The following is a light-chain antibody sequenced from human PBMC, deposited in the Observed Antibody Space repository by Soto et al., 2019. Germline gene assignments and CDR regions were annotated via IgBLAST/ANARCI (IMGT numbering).Light chain of an antibody. V-gene: IGLV2-14*01. CDR2: AVS. Sequence: QSVLTQPASVSGSPGQSITITCTGTSSDVGGYNHVSWYQHSPGKAPKLILFAVSDRPSGVSHRFSGSKSGNTASLTISGLQAEDEADYYCCSYTSLSTVVFGGGTKVTVL. CDR1: SSDVGGYNH. CDR3: CSYTSLSTVV. J-gene: IGLJ2*01.